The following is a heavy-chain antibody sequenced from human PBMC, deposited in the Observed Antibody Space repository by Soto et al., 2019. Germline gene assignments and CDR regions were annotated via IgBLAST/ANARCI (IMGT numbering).Heavy chain of an antibody. CDR3: ARLQAAAGDNDLTFDY. CDR1: GGSISSYY. V-gene: IGHV4-59*12. J-gene: IGHJ4*02. D-gene: IGHD6-13*01. Sequence: PSETLSLTCTVSGGSISSYYWSWIRQPPGKGLEWIGYIYYSGSTNYNPSLKSRVTISADKSISTAYLQWSSLRASDTAMYYCARLQAAAGDNDLTFDYWGQGTLVTVSS. CDR2: IYYSGST.